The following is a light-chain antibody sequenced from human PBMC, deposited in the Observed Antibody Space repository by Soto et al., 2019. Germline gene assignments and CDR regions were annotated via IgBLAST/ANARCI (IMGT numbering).Light chain of an antibody. J-gene: IGLJ1*01. V-gene: IGLV2-14*01. CDR3: SSFTSSSSYV. Sequence: ALTQPAPVSGSPGQAITPFFTGSRRYFGIYSSVSWYQQHPGKAPKLMIHDVFYRPSGVSSRFSGSRSGNTASLTISGLQAEDEADYYCSSFTSSSSYVFGPGTKVTVL. CDR1: RRYFGIYSS. CDR2: DVF.